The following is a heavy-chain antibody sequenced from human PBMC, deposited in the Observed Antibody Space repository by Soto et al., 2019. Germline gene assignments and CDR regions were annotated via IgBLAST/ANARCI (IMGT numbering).Heavy chain of an antibody. Sequence: GGSLRLSCAASGFTFRKYSMHWVRQAPGKGLEWVTLIRGDESRIFYSDSVRGRFTLSRDNTENTLSLHMSSLRAEDTAVYYCVKEHNTGWPNFDSWGQGTLVTV. CDR1: GFTFRKYS. J-gene: IGHJ4*02. V-gene: IGHV3-30*02. D-gene: IGHD6-19*01. CDR2: IRGDESRI. CDR3: VKEHNTGWPNFDS.